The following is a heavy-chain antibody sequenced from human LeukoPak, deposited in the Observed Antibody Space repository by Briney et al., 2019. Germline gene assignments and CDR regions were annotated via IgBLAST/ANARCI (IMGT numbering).Heavy chain of an antibody. D-gene: IGHD4-17*01. J-gene: IGHJ4*02. CDR1: GGSISSTSYF. V-gene: IGHV4-39*01. CDR3: AGYGDYSSRYLDN. CDR2: FYYSGST. Sequence: PSETLSLTCTVSGGSISSTSYFWGWICQPPGKGLEWIGSFYYSGSTYYNPSLKSRVTISVDASKNQYSLRLSSVTAADTAFYYCAGYGDYSSRYLDNWGQGTLVTVSS.